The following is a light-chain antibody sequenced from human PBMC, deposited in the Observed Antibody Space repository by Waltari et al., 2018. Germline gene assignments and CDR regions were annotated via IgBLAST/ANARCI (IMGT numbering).Light chain of an antibody. CDR3: HQYYSYPPFT. CDR2: AAS. J-gene: IGKJ3*01. Sequence: AIRMTQSPSSFSASTGDRVTITCRASQGISSYLAWYQQKPGNAPKLLIYAASTLQSGVPSRFSCSGSGTDFTLTISCLQSEDFATYYCHQYYSYPPFTFGPGTKVDIK. CDR1: QGISSY. V-gene: IGKV1-8*01.